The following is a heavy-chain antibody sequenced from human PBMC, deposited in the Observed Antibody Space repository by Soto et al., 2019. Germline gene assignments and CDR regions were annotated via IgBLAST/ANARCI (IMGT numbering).Heavy chain of an antibody. V-gene: IGHV3-23*01. Sequence: GGSLRLSCAASGFTFSSYAMSWVRQAPGKGLEWVSAISGSGGSTYYADSVKGRFTISRDNSKNTLYLQMNNLRAEDTAVYYFAKVKRVVRGVTAKTEFDYWGQGTLVTVSS. CDR1: GFTFSSYA. J-gene: IGHJ4*02. D-gene: IGHD3-10*01. CDR2: ISGSGGST. CDR3: AKVKRVVRGVTAKTEFDY.